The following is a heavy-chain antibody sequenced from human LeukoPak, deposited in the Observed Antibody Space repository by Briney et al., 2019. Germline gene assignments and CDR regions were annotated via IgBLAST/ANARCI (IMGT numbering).Heavy chain of an antibody. V-gene: IGHV4-59*01. D-gene: IGHD6-13*01. CDR1: GGSIRNYY. CDR2: IYYSGST. J-gene: IGHJ2*01. Sequence: SETLSLTCTVSGGSIRNYYWSWIRQPPGKGLEWIGYIYYSGSTNYNPSLKSRVTISVDTSKNQFSLKLSSVTAADTAVYYCARVYYSSSYDYWYFDLWGRGTLVTVPS. CDR3: ARVYYSSSYDYWYFDL.